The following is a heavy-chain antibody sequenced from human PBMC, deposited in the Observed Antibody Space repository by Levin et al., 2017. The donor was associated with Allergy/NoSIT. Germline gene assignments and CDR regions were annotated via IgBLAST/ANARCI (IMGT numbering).Heavy chain of an antibody. CDR1: GFIFSGFG. J-gene: IGHJ4*02. D-gene: IGHD2/OR15-2a*01. Sequence: QTGGSLRLSCAASGFIFSGFGMHWVRQAPGKGLEWVAFISYDGSTESYPDSLKGRLTISRDNSQNTLYLQLNSLRLEDTAVYYCVKDPGNRNFFGDWGQGTLVTVSS. CDR3: VKDPGNRNFFGD. CDR2: ISYDGSTE. V-gene: IGHV3-30*18.